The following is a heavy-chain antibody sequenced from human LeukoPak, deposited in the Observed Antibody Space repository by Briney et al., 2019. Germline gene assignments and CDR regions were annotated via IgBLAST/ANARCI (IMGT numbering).Heavy chain of an antibody. Sequence: SVKVSCKASGGTFSSYAISWVRQAPGQGLEWMGRIIPILGIANYAQKFQGRVTITADKSTSTAYMELSSLRSEDTAVYYCARDLVQDDGDNTRYYGMDVWGQGTTVTVSS. CDR3: ARDLVQDDGDNTRYYGMDV. CDR2: IIPILGIA. CDR1: GGTFSSYA. V-gene: IGHV1-69*04. J-gene: IGHJ6*02. D-gene: IGHD4-17*01.